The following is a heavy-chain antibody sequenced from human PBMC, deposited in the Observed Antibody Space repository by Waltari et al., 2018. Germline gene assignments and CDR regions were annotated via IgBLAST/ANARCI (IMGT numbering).Heavy chain of an antibody. CDR3: ARDRYCTGGGCYSGWFDP. Sequence: QVQLVQSGAEVKKPGASVKVSCKASGYTFTDYYMHWVRQAPGQGLEWMGWINPNRGGTDYAQKFRDRVTMTRDTSISTAYMELSRLISDDTAVYYCARDRYCTGGGCYSGWFDPWGQGTLVTVSS. CDR2: INPNRGGT. D-gene: IGHD2-15*01. J-gene: IGHJ5*02. V-gene: IGHV1-2*02. CDR1: GYTFTDYY.